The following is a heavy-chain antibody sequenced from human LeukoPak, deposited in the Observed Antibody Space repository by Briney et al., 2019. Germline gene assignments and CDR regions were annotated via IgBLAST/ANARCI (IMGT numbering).Heavy chain of an antibody. D-gene: IGHD4-17*01. Sequence: LGESLQIFCRASAYRFTSCWLGWLGQIRGKPLEWMGRIYPGDSDTRYSPSFQGQVTISADKSISTAYLQWSSLKASDTAMYYCARPEEHGDYVHDAFDIWGQGTMVTVSS. CDR1: AYRFTSCW. CDR3: ARPEEHGDYVHDAFDI. J-gene: IGHJ3*02. V-gene: IGHV5-51*01. CDR2: IYPGDSDT.